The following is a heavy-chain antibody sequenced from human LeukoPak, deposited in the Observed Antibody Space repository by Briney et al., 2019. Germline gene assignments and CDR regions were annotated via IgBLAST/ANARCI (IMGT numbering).Heavy chain of an antibody. CDR3: ARDCSGRDSSGYQDGFDY. CDR2: INPSGGST. D-gene: IGHD3-22*01. V-gene: IGHV1-46*01. CDR1: GYTFTSYY. J-gene: IGHJ4*02. Sequence: ASVKVSCKASGYTFTSYYMHWVRQAPGQGLEWMGIINPSGGSTSYAQKFQGGVTMTRDTSTSTVYMELSSLRSEDTAVYYCARDCSGRDSSGYQDGFDYWGQGTLVTVSS.